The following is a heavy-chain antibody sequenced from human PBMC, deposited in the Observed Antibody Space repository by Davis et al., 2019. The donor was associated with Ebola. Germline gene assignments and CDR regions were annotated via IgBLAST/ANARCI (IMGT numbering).Heavy chain of an antibody. J-gene: IGHJ4*02. D-gene: IGHD1-26*01. CDR1: GYSFTSYG. CDR3: ARTSSGSYFN. CDR2: ISTYSGDT. Sequence: ASVKVSCKTAGYSFTSYGISWVRQAPGQGLEWMGWISTYSGDTNYPHKFQERVTLTKDTSTSTAYTELRSLKSDDTAVYYCARTSSGSYFNWGQGTLVTVSS. V-gene: IGHV1-18*01.